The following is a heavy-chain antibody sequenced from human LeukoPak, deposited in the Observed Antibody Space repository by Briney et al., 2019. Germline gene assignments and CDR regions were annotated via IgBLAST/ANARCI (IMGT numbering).Heavy chain of an antibody. D-gene: IGHD7-27*01. J-gene: IGHJ2*01. CDR1: GGSISSYY. CDR2: IYYSGST. CDR3: ARALGIWYFDL. V-gene: IGHV4-59*01. Sequence: SETLSLTCTVSGGSISSYYWSWIRQPPGKGLEWIGYIYYSGSTNYNPSLKSRVTISVDTSKSQFSLKLSSVTAADTAVYYCARALGIWYFDLWGRGTLVTVSS.